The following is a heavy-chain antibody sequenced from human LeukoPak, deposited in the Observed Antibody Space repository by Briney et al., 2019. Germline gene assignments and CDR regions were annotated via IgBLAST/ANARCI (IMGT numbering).Heavy chain of an antibody. CDR3: ARDREYGDCAFDI. CDR2: ISNSSSYI. V-gene: IGHV3-21*04. D-gene: IGHD4-17*01. J-gene: IGHJ3*02. Sequence: GGSLRLSCAASGFTFSSYSMNWVRQAPGKGLEWVSSISNSSSYIYYADSVKGRFTISRDNAKNSLYLHMNSLRAEDTAIYYCARDREYGDCAFDIWGQGTMVTVSS. CDR1: GFTFSSYS.